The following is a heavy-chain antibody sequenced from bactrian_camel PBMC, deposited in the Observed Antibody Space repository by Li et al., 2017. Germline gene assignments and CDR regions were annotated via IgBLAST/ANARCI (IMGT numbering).Heavy chain of an antibody. J-gene: IGHJ4*01. CDR3: AADAGRSRCPSLVRGALQYSY. D-gene: IGHD1*01. V-gene: IGHV3S55*01. CDR2: IESDGST. CDR1: GFTRDDYD. Sequence: HVQLVESGGGSVQAGGSLNLSCTASGFTRDDYDMGWYRQAPDKEREGVAGIESDGSTSYADSVKGRFTVSQDSAKNTLYLQMNSLKPEDTAMYYCAADAGRSRCPSLVRGALQYSYWGRGTQVTVS.